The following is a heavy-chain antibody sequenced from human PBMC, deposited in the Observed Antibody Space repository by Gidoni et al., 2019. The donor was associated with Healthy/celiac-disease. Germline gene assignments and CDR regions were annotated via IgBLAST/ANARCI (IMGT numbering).Heavy chain of an antibody. CDR3: ARVKYSGSSFDY. CDR1: AFTFSSYS. CDR2: ISSSSSYI. V-gene: IGHV3-21*01. Sequence: EVQRVESGGGLVKPGGSRRRPCAASAFTFSSYSMNWVRQAPGKGLEWVSSISSSSSYIYYADSVKGRFTISRDNAKNSLYLQMNSLRAEDTAVYYCARVKYSGSSFDYWGQGTLVTVSS. D-gene: IGHD5-12*01. J-gene: IGHJ4*02.